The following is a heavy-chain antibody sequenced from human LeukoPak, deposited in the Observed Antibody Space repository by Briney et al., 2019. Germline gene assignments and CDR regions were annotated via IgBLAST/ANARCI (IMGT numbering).Heavy chain of an antibody. J-gene: IGHJ5*02. D-gene: IGHD2-8*01. V-gene: IGHV1-69*05. CDR1: GGTFSSYA. CDR2: IIPIFGTA. Sequence: SVKVSCKASGGTFSSYAISWVRQAPGQGLEWMGGIIPIFGTANYAQKFQGRVTITTDESTSTAYMELSSLRSEDTAVYYCARDGGYCTNGVCYSSNWFDPWGQGTLVTVSS. CDR3: ARDGGYCTNGVCYSSNWFDP.